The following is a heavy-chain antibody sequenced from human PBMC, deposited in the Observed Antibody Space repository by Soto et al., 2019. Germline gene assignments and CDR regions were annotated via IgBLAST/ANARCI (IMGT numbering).Heavy chain of an antibody. CDR3: ARVGRNGMGDWFDP. D-gene: IGHD3-10*01. Sequence: QVQLVQSGAEVKKPGASVKVSCKASGYTFTSYYMHWVRQAPGQGLEWMGIINPSGGSTSYAQKCQGRAPRTRDTSTGTGYMERSSLRSEDTAVYYCARVGRNGMGDWFDPWGQGTRVTVSS. CDR2: INPSGGST. V-gene: IGHV1-46*01. CDR1: GYTFTSYY. J-gene: IGHJ5*02.